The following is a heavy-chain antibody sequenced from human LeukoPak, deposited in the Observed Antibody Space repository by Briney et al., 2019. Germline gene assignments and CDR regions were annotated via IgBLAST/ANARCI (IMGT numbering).Heavy chain of an antibody. CDR2: IYYSGST. V-gene: IGHV4-39*01. Sequence: SETLSLTCTVSGGSISSSSYYWGWIRQPPGKGLEWIGSIYYSGSTYYNPSLKSRVTISVDTSKNQFSLKLSSVTAADTAVYYCARQRDLAGYSYGCYFDYWGQGTLVTVSS. CDR1: GGSISSSSYY. CDR3: ARQRDLAGYSYGCYFDY. D-gene: IGHD5-18*01. J-gene: IGHJ4*02.